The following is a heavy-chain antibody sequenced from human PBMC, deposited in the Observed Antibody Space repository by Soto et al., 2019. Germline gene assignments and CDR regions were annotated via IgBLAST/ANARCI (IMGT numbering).Heavy chain of an antibody. D-gene: IGHD3-10*01. CDR1: GGTFSSYT. Sequence: SVKVSCKASGGTFSSYTISWVRQAPGQGLEWMGRIIPILGIANYAQKFQGRVTITADKSTSTAYMELSSLRSEDTAVYYCARGELLWFGDPQGADYWGQGTLVTVSS. CDR2: IIPILGIA. V-gene: IGHV1-69*02. J-gene: IGHJ4*02. CDR3: ARGELLWFGDPQGADY.